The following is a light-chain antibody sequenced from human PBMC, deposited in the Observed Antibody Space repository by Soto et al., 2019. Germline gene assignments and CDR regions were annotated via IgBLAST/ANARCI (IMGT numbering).Light chain of an antibody. V-gene: IGKV1-39*01. CDR2: AAS. Sequence: DIQMTQSPSSLSASVGDRVTITCRASQSFSSYLNWYQQTPGKAPKLLIYAASTLQSGVPSRFSGSGSGTDFTLTISSLQPEDFATYYCQQSYSAVTFGQGTRLEIK. CDR3: QQSYSAVT. CDR1: QSFSSY. J-gene: IGKJ5*01.